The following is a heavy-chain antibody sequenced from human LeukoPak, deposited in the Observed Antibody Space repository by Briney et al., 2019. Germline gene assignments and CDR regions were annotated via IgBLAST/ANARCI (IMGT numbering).Heavy chain of an antibody. CDR2: IYYSGST. Sequence: PSETLSLTCTVSGGSISSGDYYWSWIRQPPGTGLEWIGYIYYSGSTYYNPSLKSRVTISVDTSKNQFSLKLSSVTAADTAVYYCARGVGDCSGGSCYFWFDPWGQGTLVTVSS. J-gene: IGHJ5*02. D-gene: IGHD2-15*01. CDR3: ARGVGDCSGGSCYFWFDP. CDR1: GGSISSGDYY. V-gene: IGHV4-30-4*01.